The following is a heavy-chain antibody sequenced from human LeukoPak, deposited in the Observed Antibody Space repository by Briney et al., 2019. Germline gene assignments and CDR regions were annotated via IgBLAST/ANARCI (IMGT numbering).Heavy chain of an antibody. J-gene: IGHJ3*02. D-gene: IGHD3-22*01. CDR3: ARPHGYFDSSGYYYVGHAFDI. CDR1: GGSISSYY. V-gene: IGHV4-59*01. CDR2: ISYSGST. Sequence: SETLSLTCTVSGGSISSYYWSWIRQPPGKGLEWIAYISYSGSTDYNPSLKSRVTISVDTSKNQFSLRLSSVTAADTAVYYCARPHGYFDSSGYYYVGHAFDIWGQGTMVTVSA.